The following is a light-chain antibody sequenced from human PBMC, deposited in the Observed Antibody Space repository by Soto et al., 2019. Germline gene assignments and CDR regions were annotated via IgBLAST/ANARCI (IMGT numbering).Light chain of an antibody. CDR2: DVS. V-gene: IGLV2-14*03. CDR3: SSYTSISPYV. CDR1: SSDVGGYNY. Sequence: ALTQPASVSGAPGQSITISCTGTSSDVGGYNYVSWYQHHPGKAPKLLIYDVSNRPSGVSNRFSGSKSGNTASLTISGLQAEDEADHYCSSYTSISPYVFGTGTKVTVL. J-gene: IGLJ1*01.